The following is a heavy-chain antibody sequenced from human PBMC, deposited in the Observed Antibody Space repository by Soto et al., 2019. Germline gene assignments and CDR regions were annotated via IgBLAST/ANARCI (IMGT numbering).Heavy chain of an antibody. CDR1: GGSISSSSYY. CDR2: IYYSGST. Sequence: PSDTLCLTCTVAGGSISSSSYYWGWIRQPPGKGLEWIGSIYYSGSTYYNPSLKSRVTISVDTSKNQFSLKLSSVTAADTAVYYCARRLYYDSSGFEGGGMDVWGQGTTVTVSS. D-gene: IGHD3-22*01. CDR3: ARRLYYDSSGFEGGGMDV. J-gene: IGHJ6*02. V-gene: IGHV4-39*01.